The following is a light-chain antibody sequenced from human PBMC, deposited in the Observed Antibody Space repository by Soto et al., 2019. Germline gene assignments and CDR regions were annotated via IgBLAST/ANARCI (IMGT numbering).Light chain of an antibody. Sequence: DGQLTQSPSFLSASVGDRATIACRASQGISTYLAWYQQKPGKAPKLLIYAASTLQSGVPVSFSGSGSGTSFTLTISSLQPEDFATYYCQQLLGYRITVGQGTRLESK. J-gene: IGKJ5*01. V-gene: IGKV1-9*01. CDR3: QQLLGYRIT. CDR1: QGISTY. CDR2: AAS.